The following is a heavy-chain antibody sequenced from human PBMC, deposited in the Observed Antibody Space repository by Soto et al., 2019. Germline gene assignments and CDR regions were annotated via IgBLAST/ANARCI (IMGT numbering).Heavy chain of an antibody. V-gene: IGHV4-59*01. Sequence: PSETQSLTCPVSGGYISSYYWSWIRQPPGKGLEWIGYIYYSGSTNYNPSLKSRVTISVDTSKNQFSLKLTSVTAADTAVYYCARRYGGNFDYWGQGTLVTVSS. D-gene: IGHD1-26*01. CDR2: IYYSGST. J-gene: IGHJ4*02. CDR3: ARRYGGNFDY. CDR1: GGYISSYY.